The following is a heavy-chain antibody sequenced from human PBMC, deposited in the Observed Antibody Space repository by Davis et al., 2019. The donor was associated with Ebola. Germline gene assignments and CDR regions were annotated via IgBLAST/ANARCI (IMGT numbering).Heavy chain of an antibody. CDR3: ARHRLLNYDFWSGYPLDYYGMDV. CDR1: GYSFTIYW. CDR2: IYPGDSDT. D-gene: IGHD3-3*01. Sequence: KVSCKGSGYSFTIYWIGWVRQMPGKGLEWMGIIYPGDSDTRYSPSFQGQVTISADKSISTAYLQWSSLKASDTAMYYCARHRLLNYDFWSGYPLDYYGMDVWGQGTTVTVSS. J-gene: IGHJ6*02. V-gene: IGHV5-51*01.